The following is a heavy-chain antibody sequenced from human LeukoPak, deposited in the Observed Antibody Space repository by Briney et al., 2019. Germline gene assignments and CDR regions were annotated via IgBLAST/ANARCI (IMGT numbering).Heavy chain of an antibody. J-gene: IGHJ4*02. Sequence: PGGSLRLSCAASEFTFSSYWMSWVRQAPGKGLEWVANIKQDASEKYYVDSVKGRFTISRDDAENSLYLEMNSLRVEDTAVYYCARDGSTSGFYYFDYWGQGTLVTVSS. CDR1: EFTFSSYW. D-gene: IGHD3-10*01. V-gene: IGHV3-7*01. CDR3: ARDGSTSGFYYFDY. CDR2: IKQDASEK.